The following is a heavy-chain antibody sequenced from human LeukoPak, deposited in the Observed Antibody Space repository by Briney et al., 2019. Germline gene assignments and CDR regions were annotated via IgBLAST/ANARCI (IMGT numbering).Heavy chain of an antibody. V-gene: IGHV4-39*01. CDR2: LHYSGTT. CDR3: ARRYYCVSGSYYPFDF. Sequence: SETLSLTCNVSGGSTSDHDYSWDWIRQPPGKGLEWLGFLHYSGTTYSNQSLNSQISISVDTSKIHFTLKLKSVTAADTSVYYCARRYYCVSGSYYPFDFWGQGTLVTVSS. J-gene: IGHJ4*02. D-gene: IGHD3-10*01. CDR1: GGSTSDHDYS.